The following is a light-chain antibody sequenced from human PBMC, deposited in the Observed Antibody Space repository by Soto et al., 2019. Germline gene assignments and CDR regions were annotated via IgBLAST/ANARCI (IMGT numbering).Light chain of an antibody. J-gene: IGKJ2*01. CDR3: QQYYNWPPYT. V-gene: IGKV3-15*01. CDR1: QSVDTN. CDR2: GAS. Sequence: EVVMTQSPATLYVSPGDRATLSCRASQSVDTNVAWYQQKPGQAPRLLVYGASTRATGIPARFTGFGSGTDFTLTISGLQSHDFAVYYCQQYYNWPPYTFGQGTKLQIK.